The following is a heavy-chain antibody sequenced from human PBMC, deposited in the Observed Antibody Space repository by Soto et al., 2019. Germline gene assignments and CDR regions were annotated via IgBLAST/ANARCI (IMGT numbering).Heavy chain of an antibody. D-gene: IGHD3-10*01. CDR1: GFTFSSYA. J-gene: IGHJ4*02. CDR3: AKNTPPLSTLWFGESLSDY. CDR2: ISGSGGST. V-gene: IGHV3-23*01. Sequence: GGSLRLSCAASGFTFSSYAMSWVRQAPGKGLEWVSAISGSGGSTYYADSVKGRFTISRDNSKNTLYLQMNSLRAEDTAVYYCAKNTPPLSTLWFGESLSDYWGQGTLVTVSS.